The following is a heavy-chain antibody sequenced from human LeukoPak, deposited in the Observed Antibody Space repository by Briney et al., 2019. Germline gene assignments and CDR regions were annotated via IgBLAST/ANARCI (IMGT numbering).Heavy chain of an antibody. Sequence: SETLSLTCAVYGGSFSGYYWSWIRQPPGKGLEWIGEINHSGSTNYNPSLKSRVTISVDTSKNQFSLKLSSVTAADTAVYYCARARSYYYDSSGYAVWYFDLWGRGTLVTVSS. J-gene: IGHJ2*01. CDR2: INHSGST. V-gene: IGHV4-34*01. CDR1: GGSFSGYY. D-gene: IGHD3-22*01. CDR3: ARARSYYYDSSGYAVWYFDL.